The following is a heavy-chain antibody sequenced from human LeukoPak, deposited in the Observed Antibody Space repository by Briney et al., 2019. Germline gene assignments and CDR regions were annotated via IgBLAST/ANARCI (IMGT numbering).Heavy chain of an antibody. CDR2: INHSGST. J-gene: IGHJ5*02. CDR1: GGSFSGFY. V-gene: IGHV4-34*01. CDR3: ARGKSRFDP. Sequence: SETLSLTCAVYGGSFSGFYWSWIRQPPGKGLEWIGEINHSGSTNYNPSLKSRVTISVDTSKNQFSLKLSSVTAADTAVYYCARGKSRFDPWGQGTLVTVSS.